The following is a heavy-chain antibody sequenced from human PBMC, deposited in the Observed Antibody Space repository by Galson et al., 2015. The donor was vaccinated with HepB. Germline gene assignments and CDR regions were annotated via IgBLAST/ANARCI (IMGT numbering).Heavy chain of an antibody. J-gene: IGHJ3*02. CDR3: AREAGHTLYAFDI. CDR2: IKQDGSEK. CDR1: GFTFSSYW. D-gene: IGHD2-15*01. Sequence: SLRLSCAASGFTFSSYWMSWVRQAPGKGLEWVANIKQDGSEKYYVDSVKGRFTISRDNAKNSLYLQMNSLRAEDTAVYYCAREAGHTLYAFDIWGQGTMVTVSS. V-gene: IGHV3-7*03.